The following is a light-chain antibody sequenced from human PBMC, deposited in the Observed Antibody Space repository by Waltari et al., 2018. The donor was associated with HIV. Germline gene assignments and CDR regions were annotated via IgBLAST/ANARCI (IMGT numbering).Light chain of an antibody. Sequence: ILMTQSPSTLSAFVGDRVSIPCRASLSVNTCLAWDQQKPGRPPKLLIYKSSILQVGVPTRFSGSGSGTKFTLTITSLQPDDFATYYCQQYDSDPSFGQGTRL. CDR3: QQYDSDPS. CDR2: KSS. J-gene: IGKJ5*01. CDR1: LSVNTC. V-gene: IGKV1-5*03.